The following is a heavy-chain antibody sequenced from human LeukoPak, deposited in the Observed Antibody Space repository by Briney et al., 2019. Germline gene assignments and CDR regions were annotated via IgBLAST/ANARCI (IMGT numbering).Heavy chain of an antibody. J-gene: IGHJ4*02. CDR1: GFTFSNYA. D-gene: IGHD6-19*01. Sequence: GGSLRLSCAASGFTFSNYAMSCVRQAPGKGLEWVSSISLSGGSTYYADSVKGRFAISRDNSKNTLYLQMNSLSAEDTAVYYCAKGAAVAGRAFDYWGQGTLVTVSS. V-gene: IGHV3-23*01. CDR3: AKGAAVAGRAFDY. CDR2: ISLSGGST.